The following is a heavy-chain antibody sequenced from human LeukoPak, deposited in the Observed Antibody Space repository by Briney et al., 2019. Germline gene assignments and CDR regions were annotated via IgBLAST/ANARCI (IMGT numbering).Heavy chain of an antibody. CDR1: GFTFSNAW. CDR3: AKDWGYTTMVSYYFDY. V-gene: IGHV3-15*01. Sequence: GGSLRLSCAASGFTFSNAWMSWVRQAPGKGLEWVGRIKSKTDGGTTDYAAPVKGRFTISRDDSKNTLYLQMNSLETEDTAVYYCAKDWGYTTMVSYYFDYWGQGALVTVSS. D-gene: IGHD5-18*01. J-gene: IGHJ4*02. CDR2: IKSKTDGGTT.